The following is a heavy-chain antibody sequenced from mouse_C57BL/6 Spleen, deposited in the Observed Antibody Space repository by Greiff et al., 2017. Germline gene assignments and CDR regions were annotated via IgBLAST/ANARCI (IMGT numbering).Heavy chain of an antibody. CDR2: IYPGDGDT. V-gene: IGHV1-80*01. D-gene: IGHD1-1*01. J-gene: IGHJ1*03. Sequence: VKLMESGAELVKPGASVKISCKASGYAFSSYWMNWVKQRPGKGLEWIGQIYPGDGDTNYNGKFKGKATLTADKSSSTAYMQLSSLTSEDSAVYFCAGSSYVYFDVWGTGTTVTVSS. CDR1: GYAFSSYW. CDR3: AGSSYVYFDV.